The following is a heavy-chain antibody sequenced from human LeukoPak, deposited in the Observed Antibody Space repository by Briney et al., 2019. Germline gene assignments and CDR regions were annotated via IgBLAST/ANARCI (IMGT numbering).Heavy chain of an antibody. CDR1: GYTFTSYG. D-gene: IGHD4-23*01. CDR2: ISAYNGNT. V-gene: IGHV1-18*01. CDR3: AGRTSDYGGNYYYFDY. Sequence: ASVKVSCKASGYTFTSYGISWVRQAPGQGLEWMGWISAYNGNTNYAQKLQGRVTMTTDTSTSTAYMELRSLRSDDTAVYYCAGRTSDYGGNYYYFDYWGQGTLVTVSS. J-gene: IGHJ4*02.